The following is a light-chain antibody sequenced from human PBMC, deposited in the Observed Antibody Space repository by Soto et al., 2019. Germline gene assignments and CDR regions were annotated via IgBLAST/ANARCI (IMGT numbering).Light chain of an antibody. V-gene: IGLV2-14*01. J-gene: IGLJ2*01. Sequence: QSVLTQPASVSGSPGQSITISCTGTNSDVGAYTYVSWYQQHPGKAPKLIIYEVTNRPSGVPNRFSGSKSGNTASLTISGLQAEDEADYYCSSYRTGSRVFGGGTKVTVL. CDR3: SSYRTGSRV. CDR1: NSDVGAYTY. CDR2: EVT.